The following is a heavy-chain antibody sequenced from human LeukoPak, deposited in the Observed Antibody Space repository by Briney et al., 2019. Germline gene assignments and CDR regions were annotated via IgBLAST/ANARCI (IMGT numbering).Heavy chain of an antibody. V-gene: IGHV1-18*04. CDR1: GYTFTSYG. J-gene: IGHJ5*02. CDR3: ARVWEDYYGSANWFDP. Sequence: ASVKVSFKASGYTFTSYGISWVRQAPGQGREGMGWISAYNGNTNYTQKLQGRVTMTTDTSTTTAYMELRSLRSDDTAVYYCARVWEDYYGSANWFDPWGQGTLVTVSS. CDR2: ISAYNGNT. D-gene: IGHD3-10*01.